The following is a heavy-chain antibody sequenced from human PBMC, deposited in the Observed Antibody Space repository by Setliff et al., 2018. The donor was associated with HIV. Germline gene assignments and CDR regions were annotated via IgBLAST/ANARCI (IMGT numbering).Heavy chain of an antibody. D-gene: IGHD3-10*01. CDR3: ARDGPLEGSYRYYYYYMDV. CDR2: IYYSGST. CDR1: GGSFSGYY. V-gene: IGHV4-59*01. J-gene: IGHJ6*03. Sequence: SETLSLTCAVYGGSFSGYYWSWIRQPPGKGLEWIGYIYYSGSTNYNPSLKSRVTISVDTSKNQFSLKLSSVTAADTAVYYCARDGPLEGSYRYYYYYMDVWGKGTTVTVSS.